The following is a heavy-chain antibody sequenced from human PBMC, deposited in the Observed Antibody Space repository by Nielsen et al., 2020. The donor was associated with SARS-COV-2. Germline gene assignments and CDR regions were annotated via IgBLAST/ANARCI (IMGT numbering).Heavy chain of an antibody. CDR1: GYRFTTYG. J-gene: IGHJ3*01. V-gene: IGHV1-69*06. CDR2: IIPIFVTA. D-gene: IGHD5-24*01. Sequence: SVKVSCKTSGYRFTTYGVTWVRQAPGQGLEWMGGIIPIFVTANFAQKFQGRVTITADRSASTVSMELTSLTSDDTALYYCVRTRRRDSYNGAFDVWGHGTMVTVSS. CDR3: VRTRRRDSYNGAFDV.